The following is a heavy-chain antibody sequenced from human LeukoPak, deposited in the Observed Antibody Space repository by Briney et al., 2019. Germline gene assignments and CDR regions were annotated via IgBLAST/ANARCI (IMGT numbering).Heavy chain of an antibody. V-gene: IGHV3-33*06. CDR3: AKDLFREYSYGYGDY. CDR2: IWYDGSNK. D-gene: IGHD5-18*01. J-gene: IGHJ4*02. Sequence: GGSLRLSCAASGFAFSSYGMHGVRGAPGKGREWVAVIWYDGSNKCSEVLVKGCFTLSRDHSKNPLYLQMNSLRAEDTAVYYCAKDLFREYSYGYGDYWGRGTLVTVP. CDR1: GFAFSSYG.